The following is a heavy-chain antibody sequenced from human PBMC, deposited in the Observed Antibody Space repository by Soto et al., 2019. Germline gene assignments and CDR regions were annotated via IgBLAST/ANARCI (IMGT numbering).Heavy chain of an antibody. D-gene: IGHD3-3*01. CDR2: ISSDGRKT. J-gene: IGHJ5*02. CDR3: PRDPGVDFWSGVFDP. Sequence: QVQLVESGGRVVQAGTSLRVSCAASGFSFGSSSMHWGRQAPGGGPEWVASISSDGRKTYYSESAKGRFTISRDNSKNIVYLEMDRLRLDDTAIYFCPRDPGVDFWSGVFDPWGQGTVVTVSS. CDR1: GFSFGSSS. V-gene: IGHV3-30*04.